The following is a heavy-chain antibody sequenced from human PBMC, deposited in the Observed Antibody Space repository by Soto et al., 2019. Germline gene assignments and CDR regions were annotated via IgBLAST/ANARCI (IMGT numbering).Heavy chain of an antibody. Sequence: DVELLESGGGLVQPGGSLRLSCAASGFTFSRFAMSWVRQAPGKGLERVSTISGSGADSYGSDSVKGRFIISRDNSKNTVYLQVSNLRAEDTAVYFCARDQTDSGGYSDSWGQGTLVTVSS. CDR3: ARDQTDSGGYSDS. V-gene: IGHV3-23*01. D-gene: IGHD2-15*01. CDR2: ISGSGADS. J-gene: IGHJ4*02. CDR1: GFTFSRFA.